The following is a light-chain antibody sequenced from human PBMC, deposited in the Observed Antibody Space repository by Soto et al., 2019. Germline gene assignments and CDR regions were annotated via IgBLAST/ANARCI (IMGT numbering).Light chain of an antibody. CDR2: AAS. J-gene: IGKJ1*01. V-gene: IGKV1-39*01. CDR3: QQSYSTPPT. Sequence: DIHMTQSPSSLSASVLDVGTITFLASQSISSYLTWYQQKPGKAPKLLIYAASSLQSGVPSRFSGSGSGTDFTLTISSLQPEDFATYYCQQSYSTPPTFGQGTKVDIK. CDR1: QSISSY.